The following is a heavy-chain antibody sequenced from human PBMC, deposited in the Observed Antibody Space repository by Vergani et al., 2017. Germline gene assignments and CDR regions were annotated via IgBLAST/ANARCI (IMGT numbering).Heavy chain of an antibody. Sequence: QVQLQQWGAGLLKPSETLSLTCAVYGGSFSGYYWSWIRQPPGKGLEWIGEINHSGSTNYNPSLNSRVTISVDTSKNQFTLKLSSVTDADTAVYYCAGRREPRGCLRAYYYYMDVWGKGTTVTVSS. J-gene: IGHJ6*03. CDR2: INHSGST. CDR1: GGSFSGYY. CDR3: AGRREPRGCLRAYYYYMDV. D-gene: IGHD1-14*01. V-gene: IGHV4-34*01.